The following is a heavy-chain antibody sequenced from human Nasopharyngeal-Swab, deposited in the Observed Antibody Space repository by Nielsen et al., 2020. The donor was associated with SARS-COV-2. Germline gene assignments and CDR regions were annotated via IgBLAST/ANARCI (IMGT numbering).Heavy chain of an antibody. CDR3: AREVASWGFIDY. V-gene: IGHV1-18*04. Sequence: ASVKVSCKASGYIFTSYGISWVRQAPGQGLEWMGWISPYNGNTNYAQKLQGRVTMTTDTSTSTAYMELRSLRSDDTAVYYCAREVASWGFIDYWGQGTLVTVSS. J-gene: IGHJ4*02. D-gene: IGHD5-12*01. CDR2: ISPYNGNT. CDR1: GYIFTSYG.